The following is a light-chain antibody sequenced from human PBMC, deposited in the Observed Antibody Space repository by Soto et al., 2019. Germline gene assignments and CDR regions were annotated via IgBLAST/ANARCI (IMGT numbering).Light chain of an antibody. CDR2: WAS. CDR3: HHYGDTTRT. J-gene: IGKJ1*01. CDR1: QRGSSS. Sequence: MGLTQSPGTLSLSPGARATLSFRASQRGSSSLAWYQQKPGQAPRVLRDWASSRATGSPDMFSGSGAGTDFTLTSSRLEPEDFAVYYCHHYGDTTRTFGQGTNVDI. V-gene: IGKV3-20*01.